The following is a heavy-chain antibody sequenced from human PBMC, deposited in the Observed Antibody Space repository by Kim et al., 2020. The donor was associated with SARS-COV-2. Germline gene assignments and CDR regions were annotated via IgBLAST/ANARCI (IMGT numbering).Heavy chain of an antibody. V-gene: IGHV4-59*09. CDR2: GST. Sequence: GSTNYTPSLKSRVTISVDTSKNQFSLKLSSVTAADTAVYYCARGSLEFDYWGQGTLVTVSS. J-gene: IGHJ4*02. CDR3: ARGSLEFDY.